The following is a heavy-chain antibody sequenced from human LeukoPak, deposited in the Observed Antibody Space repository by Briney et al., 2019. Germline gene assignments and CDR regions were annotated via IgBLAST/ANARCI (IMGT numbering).Heavy chain of an antibody. D-gene: IGHD3-16*01. V-gene: IGHV3-30-3*01. J-gene: IGHJ4*02. Sequence: GRSLRLSCAASGFTFSSYVMHWVRQAPGKGLEWVAVISYDGPNKYYADSVKGRFTISRDNSKNTLYLQMNSLRAEDTAVYYCARRSRGAKYYFDYWGQGTLVTVSS. CDR3: ARRSRGAKYYFDY. CDR1: GFTFSSYV. CDR2: ISYDGPNK.